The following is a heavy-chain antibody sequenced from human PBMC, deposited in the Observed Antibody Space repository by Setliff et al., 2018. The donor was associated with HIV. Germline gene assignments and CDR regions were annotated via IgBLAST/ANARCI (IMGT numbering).Heavy chain of an antibody. CDR1: GYTFSTYD. Sequence: ASVKVSCKTSGYTFSTYDINWVRQAPGQGLEWMGWMIAKTGKTAYAEKFQGRVSMTRDDSISTAYMELSSLTSEDTAVYYCARGAGWSAPSDYWGQGTLVTVSS. V-gene: IGHV1-8*02. J-gene: IGHJ4*02. CDR3: ARGAGWSAPSDY. CDR2: MIAKTGKT. D-gene: IGHD3-3*01.